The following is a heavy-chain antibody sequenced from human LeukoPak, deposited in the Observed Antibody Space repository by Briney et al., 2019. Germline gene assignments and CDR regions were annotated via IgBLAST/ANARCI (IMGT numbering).Heavy chain of an antibody. V-gene: IGHV3-11*04. Sequence: GGSLRLSCAASGFTFSKAWMSWIRQAPGKGLEWVSYISSSGSTIYYADSVKGRFTISRDNAKNSLYLQMNSLRAEDTAVYYCASYPYSSGFGYWGQGTLVTVSS. CDR2: ISSSGSTI. CDR1: GFTFSKAW. J-gene: IGHJ4*02. CDR3: ASYPYSSGFGY. D-gene: IGHD3-22*01.